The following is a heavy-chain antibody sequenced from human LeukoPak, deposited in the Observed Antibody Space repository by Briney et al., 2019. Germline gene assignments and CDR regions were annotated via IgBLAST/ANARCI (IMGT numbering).Heavy chain of an antibody. Sequence: SETLSLTCTVSGGSISSGRYYWNWTRQPAGKGLEWIGRIYTSGSTTYSPSLKSRVTISLDTSKNQFSLKLSSVTAAGTAVYYCAREADSSGWYGEVDYWGQGTPVTVSS. J-gene: IGHJ4*02. CDR3: AREADSSGWYGEVDY. V-gene: IGHV4-61*02. D-gene: IGHD6-19*01. CDR1: GGSISSGRYY. CDR2: IYTSGST.